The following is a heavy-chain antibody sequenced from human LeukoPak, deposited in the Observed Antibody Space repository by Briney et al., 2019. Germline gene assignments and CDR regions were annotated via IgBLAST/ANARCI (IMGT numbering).Heavy chain of an antibody. CDR3: ASQLLYYYDDMDV. CDR1: GFTFSDYE. CDR2: ISGSGKII. V-gene: IGHV3-48*03. Sequence: GGSLRLSCAASGFTFSDYEMNWVRQAPGKGLEWVSYISGSGKIIYYADSVKGRFTISRDNAKNSLSLQMSSLRAEDTALYYCASQLLYYYDDMDVWGKGTTVTVSS. J-gene: IGHJ6*04. D-gene: IGHD2-2*02.